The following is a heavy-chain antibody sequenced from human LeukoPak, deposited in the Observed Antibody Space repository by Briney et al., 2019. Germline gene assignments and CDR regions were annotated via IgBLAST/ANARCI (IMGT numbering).Heavy chain of an antibody. V-gene: IGHV3-7*01. J-gene: IGHJ4*02. CDR1: GFTSRRTL. CDR2: IKEDGSVK. D-gene: IGHD2/OR15-2a*01. Sequence: GGSLTLSCAASGFTSRRTLLRWARQAPGKGLEWLANIKEDGSVKNYVDSVKGRFIISRDNARNSLYLQMNSLRAEDTADYYCGVLWQWGQGTRVTVSS. CDR3: GVLWQ.